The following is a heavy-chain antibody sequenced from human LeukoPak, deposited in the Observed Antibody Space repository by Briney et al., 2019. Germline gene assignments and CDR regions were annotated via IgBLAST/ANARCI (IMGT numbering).Heavy chain of an antibody. D-gene: IGHD5-18*01. CDR2: INHSGST. CDR3: ARVGYSYGFY. CDR1: GGSFSGYY. J-gene: IGHJ4*02. Sequence: SETLSLTCAVYGGSFSGYYWSWIRQPPGKGLEWIGEINHSGSTNYNPSLKSRVTISVDTSKNQFSLKLSSVTAADTAVYYCARVGYSYGFYRGQGTLVTVSS. V-gene: IGHV4-34*01.